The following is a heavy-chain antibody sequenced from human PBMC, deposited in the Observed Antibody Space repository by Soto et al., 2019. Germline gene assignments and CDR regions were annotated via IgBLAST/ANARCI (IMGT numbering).Heavy chain of an antibody. CDR3: ARDRIYSSSWHDY. CDR2: ISYDGSNK. Sequence: QVQLVESGGGVVQPGRSLRLSCAASGFTFSSYAMHWVRQAPGKGLEWVAVISYDGSNKYYADSVKGRFTISRDNSKNTLYLQMNSLRAEDTAVYYFARDRIYSSSWHDYWGQGTLVTVSS. V-gene: IGHV3-30-3*01. CDR1: GFTFSSYA. J-gene: IGHJ4*02. D-gene: IGHD6-13*01.